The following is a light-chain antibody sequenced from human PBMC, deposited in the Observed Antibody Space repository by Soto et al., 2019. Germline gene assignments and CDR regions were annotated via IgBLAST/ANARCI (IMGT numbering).Light chain of an antibody. CDR2: EVS. CDR3: CSYAGFSSVV. V-gene: IGLV2-14*01. CDR1: SSDVGGYNY. J-gene: IGLJ3*02. Sequence: QSALTQPASVSGSPGQSITISCTGTSSDVGGYNYVSWYQQHPGKAPKLMIYEVSNRPSGVSNRFSGSKSGNTASLTISGLQAEDEADYFCCSYAGFSSVVFGGGTKLTVL.